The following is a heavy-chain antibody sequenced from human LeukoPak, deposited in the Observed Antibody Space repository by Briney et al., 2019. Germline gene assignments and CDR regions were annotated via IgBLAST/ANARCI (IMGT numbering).Heavy chain of an antibody. J-gene: IGHJ5*02. CDR1: GYTLTELS. Sequence: ASVKVSCKVSGYTLTELSMHWVRQAPGKGLEWMGGFDPEDGETIYAQKFQGRVTMTEDTSTDTAYMELSSLRSEDTAVYYCARVPHHSPNRYGDYVWGNWFDPWGQGTLVTVSS. CDR2: FDPEDGET. CDR3: ARVPHHSPNRYGDYVWGNWFDP. D-gene: IGHD4-17*01. V-gene: IGHV1-24*01.